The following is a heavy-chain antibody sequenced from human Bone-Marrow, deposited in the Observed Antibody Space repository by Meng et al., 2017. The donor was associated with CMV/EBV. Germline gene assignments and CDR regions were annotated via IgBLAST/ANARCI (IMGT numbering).Heavy chain of an antibody. J-gene: IGHJ4*02. CDR2: ISYDGSNK. CDR1: GFTFSSYA. D-gene: IGHD3-3*01. V-gene: IGHV3-30-3*01. CDR3: ARPGTDFRVLNY. Sequence: CAASGFTFSSYAMHWVRQAPGKGLEWVAVISYDGSNKYYADSVKGRFTISRDNSKNTLYLQMNSLRAEDTAVYYCARPGTDFRVLNYWGQGTLVTVSS.